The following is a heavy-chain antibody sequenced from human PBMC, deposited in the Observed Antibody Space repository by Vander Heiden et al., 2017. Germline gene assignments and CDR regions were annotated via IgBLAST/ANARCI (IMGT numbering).Heavy chain of an antibody. Sequence: LNLKASGPTLVNPTQTLTLTCTFSGFSLRTSGVGVGWIRQPIGKALEWLALIYWNDDKRYSPSLKSRLTITKDTSKNQVCLTVTNMDPVDTATYYCAHHIFDWPLDYWGQGTLVTVSS. CDR3: AHHIFDWPLDY. J-gene: IGHJ4*02. CDR2: IYWNDDK. CDR1: GFSLRTSGVG. V-gene: IGHV2-5*01. D-gene: IGHD3-9*01.